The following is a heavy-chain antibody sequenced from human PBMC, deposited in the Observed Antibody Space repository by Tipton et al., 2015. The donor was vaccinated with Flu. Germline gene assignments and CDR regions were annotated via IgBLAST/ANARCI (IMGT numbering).Heavy chain of an antibody. D-gene: IGHD2-2*02. Sequence: SLRLSCAASGFTFSNYVINWVRQAPGKGLEWVSATTGNGSTTFYADSVKGRFNIFRDNSKNTLYLQMNSLRAGDTAVYYCAKDIRPREYQLLYDSHYYGMDVWGQGTTVTVSS. CDR1: GFTFSNYV. J-gene: IGHJ6*02. CDR3: AKDIRPREYQLLYDSHYYGMDV. V-gene: IGHV3-23*01. CDR2: TTGNGSTT.